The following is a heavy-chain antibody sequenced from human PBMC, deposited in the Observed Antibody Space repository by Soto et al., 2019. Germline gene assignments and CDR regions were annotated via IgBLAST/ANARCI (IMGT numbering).Heavy chain of an antibody. D-gene: IGHD1-7*01. CDR1: GYTLTELS. Sequence: RASVKVSCKVSGYTLTELSMHWVRQAPGKGLEWMGGFDPEDGETIYAQKFQGRVTMTEDTSTDTAYMELSSLRSEDTAVYYCATDTSAKLELNYYYGMDVWGQGTTVTVSS. CDR3: ATDTSAKLELNYYYGMDV. J-gene: IGHJ6*02. CDR2: FDPEDGET. V-gene: IGHV1-24*01.